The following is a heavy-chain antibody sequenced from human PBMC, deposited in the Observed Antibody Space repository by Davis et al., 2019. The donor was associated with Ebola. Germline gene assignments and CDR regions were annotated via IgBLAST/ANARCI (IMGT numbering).Heavy chain of an antibody. CDR2: IDWDDDK. J-gene: IGHJ3*02. D-gene: IGHD2-2*01. CDR1: GFSLSTSGVG. CDR3: ARNLNHCSSTSCYGGAFDI. Sequence: SGPTLVKPTQTLTLTCTFSGFSLSTSGVGVGWIRQPPGKALEWLARIDWDDDKFYSTSLKTRLTISKDTSKNQVVLTMTNMDPVDTATYYCARNLNHCSSTSCYGGAFDIWGQGTMVTVSS. V-gene: IGHV2-70*04.